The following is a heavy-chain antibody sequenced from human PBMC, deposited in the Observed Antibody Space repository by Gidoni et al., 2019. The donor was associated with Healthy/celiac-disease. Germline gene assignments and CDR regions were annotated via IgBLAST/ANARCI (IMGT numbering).Heavy chain of an antibody. CDR1: GCSISSGGYY. V-gene: IGHV4-31*03. J-gene: IGHJ6*02. Sequence: QVQLQESGPGLVKPSQTLSLTCTVSGCSISSGGYYLRWFRQHPGKGLEWIGYIYYSVSTYYNPSLKSRVTISVDTSKNQFALKLSSVTAAETAVYYCARDHYYDSSGYSNRYYYYGMDVWGQGTTVTVSS. CDR2: IYYSVST. D-gene: IGHD3-22*01. CDR3: ARDHYYDSSGYSNRYYYYGMDV.